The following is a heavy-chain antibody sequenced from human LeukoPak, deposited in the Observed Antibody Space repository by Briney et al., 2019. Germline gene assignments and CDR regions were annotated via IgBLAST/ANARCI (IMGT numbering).Heavy chain of an antibody. Sequence: PGGSLRLSCAGSGFTFSSYAMSWVRQAPGKGLEWVSVIGAGGISTDYADSVKGRFTISRDNFKNTVFLQLNSLRTENTALYYCASSYDSSAFQDYWGQGTPVIVSS. J-gene: IGHJ4*02. CDR3: ASSYDSSAFQDY. CDR2: IGAGGIST. D-gene: IGHD3-22*01. V-gene: IGHV3-23*01. CDR1: GFTFSSYA.